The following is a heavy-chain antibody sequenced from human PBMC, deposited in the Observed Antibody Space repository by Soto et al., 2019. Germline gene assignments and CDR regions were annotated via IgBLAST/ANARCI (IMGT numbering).Heavy chain of an antibody. V-gene: IGHV3-23*01. CDR1: GFAFDTYA. CDR3: AKDRQPDGLWPFDH. J-gene: IGHJ4*02. D-gene: IGHD2-8*01. Sequence: EVQLLESGGALVKPGGSLRLSCAASGFAFDTYALSWVRQAPGKGLEWVAGIFGNGRGISYGGSVKGRFTISRDNSNSMLYLQMHSLRVEDTAVYYCAKDRQPDGLWPFDHWGQGTLVTVSS. CDR2: IFGNGRGI.